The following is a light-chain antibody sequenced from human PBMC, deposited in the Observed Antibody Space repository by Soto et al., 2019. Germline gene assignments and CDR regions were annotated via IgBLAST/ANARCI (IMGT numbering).Light chain of an antibody. V-gene: IGKV3-15*01. Sequence: EIVMTQSPATLSVSPGETATLSCRASQSVGSAVAWYQHKPGQAPRLLIVAASIRATGVPGRFSGGGSGAEFTLPISSLQSDDFAVYYCQQYKNWPPLTFGGGTTVEIK. CDR1: QSVGSA. CDR3: QQYKNWPPLT. J-gene: IGKJ4*01. CDR2: AAS.